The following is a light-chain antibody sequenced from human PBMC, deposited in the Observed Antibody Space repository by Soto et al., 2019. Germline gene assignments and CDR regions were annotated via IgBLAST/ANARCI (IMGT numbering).Light chain of an antibody. Sequence: EIVLTQSPGTLSLSPGERATLSCSASQSVSSSYLAWYQQKPGQAPRLLLYGASSRATGIPDRFSGSGSGTDFTLTISRLEPEDFAVYYCQQYGSSPRALTFGGGTKVDIK. J-gene: IGKJ4*01. CDR1: QSVSSSY. CDR2: GAS. CDR3: QQYGSSPRALT. V-gene: IGKV3-20*01.